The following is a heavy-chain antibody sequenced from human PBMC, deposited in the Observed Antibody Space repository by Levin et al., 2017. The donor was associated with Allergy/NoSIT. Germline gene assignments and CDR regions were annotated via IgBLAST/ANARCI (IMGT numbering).Heavy chain of an antibody. J-gene: IGHJ4*02. D-gene: IGHD6-13*01. CDR1: GYTSTKYY. Sequence: GASVKVSCKASGYTSTKYYVHWVRQAPGQGLEWMGIVNPRDGSTSYAQKFEGRATMTRDTSTSTVYMELRSLRSEDRGVYYCRAVAPGVPDYWGQGTVVTVSS. CDR2: VNPRDGST. V-gene: IGHV1-46*01. CDR3: RAVAPGVPDY.